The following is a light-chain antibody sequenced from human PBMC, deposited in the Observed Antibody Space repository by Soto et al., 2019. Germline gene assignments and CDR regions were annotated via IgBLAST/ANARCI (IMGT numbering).Light chain of an antibody. Sequence: DIQMTQSPSSLSASVGDRVTITCRASQSISSYLNWYQQKPGKAPKLLIYATSNLQIGVPSRFSGSGSGTDFTLTISSLQPEDFATYSCQQTYSTLRTFGQGTKLEIK. J-gene: IGKJ2*01. V-gene: IGKV1-39*01. CDR1: QSISSY. CDR3: QQTYSTLRT. CDR2: ATS.